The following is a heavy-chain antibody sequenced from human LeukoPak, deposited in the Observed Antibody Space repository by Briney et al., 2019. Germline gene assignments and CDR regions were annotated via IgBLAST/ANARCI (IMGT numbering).Heavy chain of an antibody. Sequence: PSETLSLTCTVSGGSISSGGYSWSWIRQHPGKGLEWIGYIYYSGSTYYNPSLKSRVTISVDTSKNQFSLKLSSVTAADTAVYYCARERGSGSYNFDYWGQGTLVTVSS. V-gene: IGHV4-31*03. J-gene: IGHJ4*02. CDR1: GGSISSGGYS. D-gene: IGHD3-10*01. CDR3: ARERGSGSYNFDY. CDR2: IYYSGST.